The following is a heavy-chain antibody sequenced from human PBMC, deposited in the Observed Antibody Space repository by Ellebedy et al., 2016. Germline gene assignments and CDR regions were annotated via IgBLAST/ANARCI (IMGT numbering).Heavy chain of an antibody. J-gene: IGHJ4*02. D-gene: IGHD4-17*01. CDR2: IYGHDDK. CDR1: GFSLTTSTVV. Sequence: SGPTLVKPTQTLTLTCTFSGFSLTTSTVVVGWVRQPPGRAPEWLAFIYGHDDKRYSPSLRDRLTITKDTPKNQVVLTLTNMDPVDTATYYCVHRTTVTSFDCWGQGILVTVSS. V-gene: IGHV2-5*01. CDR3: VHRTTVTSFDC.